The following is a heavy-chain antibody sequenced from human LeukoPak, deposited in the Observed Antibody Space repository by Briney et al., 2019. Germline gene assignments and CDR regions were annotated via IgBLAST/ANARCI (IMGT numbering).Heavy chain of an antibody. Sequence: ASVKVSCKASGYTFTSYDINWVRQATGQGLEWMGWMNPNSGNTGYAQKFQGRVTMTRDTSTSTVYMELSSLRSEDTAVYYCARDKTLEGFDPWGQGTLVTVSS. J-gene: IGHJ5*02. CDR3: ARDKTLEGFDP. CDR1: GYTFTSYD. D-gene: IGHD1-1*01. V-gene: IGHV1-8*01. CDR2: MNPNSGNT.